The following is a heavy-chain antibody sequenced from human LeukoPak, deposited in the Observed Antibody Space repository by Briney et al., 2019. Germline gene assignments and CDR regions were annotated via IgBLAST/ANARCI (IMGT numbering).Heavy chain of an antibody. J-gene: IGHJ5*02. CDR2: IYYSGTT. CDR3: ARRPYGWFDP. D-gene: IGHD2-21*01. CDR1: GGSISSSGYY. Sequence: SETLSLTCTVSGGSISSSGYYWSWIRQHPGKGLEWIGYIYYSGTTYYNPSLKSRVTISVDTSKNQFSLKLSSVTAADTVVYYCARRPYGWFDPWGQGTLVTVSS. V-gene: IGHV4-31*03.